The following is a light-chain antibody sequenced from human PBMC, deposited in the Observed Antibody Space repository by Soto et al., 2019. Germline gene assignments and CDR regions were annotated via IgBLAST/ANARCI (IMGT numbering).Light chain of an antibody. CDR2: DAS. J-gene: IGKJ1*01. Sequence: DIQMTQSPSSLSASVGDRVTITCQASQDISNYLNWYQQKPGKAPKLLIYDASNLETGVPSRFSESGSETDFTFTIRSMQPEDIATYYCQQYDNLPSRTFGQGTKVEIK. CDR3: QQYDNLPSRT. CDR1: QDISNY. V-gene: IGKV1-33*01.